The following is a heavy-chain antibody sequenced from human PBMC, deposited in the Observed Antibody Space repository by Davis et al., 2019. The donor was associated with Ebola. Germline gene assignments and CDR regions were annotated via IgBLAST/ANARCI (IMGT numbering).Heavy chain of an antibody. Sequence: SETLSLTCTVSGASISSYYWSWIRQPPGKGLEWIGYIYYSGSTNYNPSLKSRVTISVDTSKNQFSLKLSSVTAADTAVYYCARVDTAMGNDYWGQGTLVTVSS. CDR1: GASISSYY. D-gene: IGHD5-18*01. J-gene: IGHJ4*02. CDR3: ARVDTAMGNDY. V-gene: IGHV4-59*08. CDR2: IYYSGST.